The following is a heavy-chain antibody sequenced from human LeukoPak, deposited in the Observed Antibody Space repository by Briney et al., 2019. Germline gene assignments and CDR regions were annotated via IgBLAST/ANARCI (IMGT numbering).Heavy chain of an antibody. CDR1: VYTFTSYG. V-gene: IGHV1-18*01. CDR3: ARDARPVLRYFDWLPDYYYYMDV. Sequence: ASVKLSCKASVYTFTSYGISWVRQAPGQGREWMGWISAYNGHTNYAQKLQGRVNMTTDTSTSTAYMELRSLRSDDTAVYYCARDARPVLRYFDWLPDYYYYMDVWGKGTTVTISS. D-gene: IGHD3-9*01. J-gene: IGHJ6*03. CDR2: ISAYNGHT.